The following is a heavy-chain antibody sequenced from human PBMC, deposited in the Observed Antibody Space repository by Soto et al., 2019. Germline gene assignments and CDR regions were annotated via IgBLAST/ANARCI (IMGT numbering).Heavy chain of an antibody. CDR2: ISYDGSDN. D-gene: IGHD3-16*02. V-gene: IGHV3-30*18. CDR1: GFTFSSYA. CDR3: AKALGELSPESYDY. Sequence: QVQLVESGGGVVQPGRSLRLSCAASGFTFSSYAMHWVRQAPGKGLEWVAVISYDGSDNYYADSVKGRFTISRDNSKNTLNLQMNSLTAYDTAVYYCAKALGELSPESYDYWGQGTLITVSS. J-gene: IGHJ4*02.